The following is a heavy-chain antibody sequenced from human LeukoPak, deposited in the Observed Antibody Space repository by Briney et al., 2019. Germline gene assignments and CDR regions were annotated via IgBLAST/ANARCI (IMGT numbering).Heavy chain of an antibody. CDR3: ARWLQDHDAFDI. J-gene: IGHJ3*02. CDR1: GFTFSSYD. CDR2: IGTAGDT. Sequence: GRSLRLSCAASGFTFSSYDMHWVRQATGKGLEWVSAIGTAGDTYYPGSVKGRFTISRENAKNSLYLQMNSLRAGDTAVYYCARWLQDHDAFDIWGQGTMVTVSS. V-gene: IGHV3-13*01. D-gene: IGHD5-24*01.